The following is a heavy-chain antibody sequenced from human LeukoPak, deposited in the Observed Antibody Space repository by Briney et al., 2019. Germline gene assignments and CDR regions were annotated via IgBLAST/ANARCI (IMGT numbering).Heavy chain of an antibody. V-gene: IGHV3-23*01. CDR2: ISGGGDRT. D-gene: IGHD5-12*01. Sequence: PGGSLRLSCAASGITFSTFAMSWVRQAPERGLECVSVISGGGDRTYYAETVRGRFTISRDNSKNTLYLQMSSLRVDDTAIYYCAKGHSAYGTGFDYWGQGTLVTVSS. CDR1: GITFSTFA. J-gene: IGHJ4*02. CDR3: AKGHSAYGTGFDY.